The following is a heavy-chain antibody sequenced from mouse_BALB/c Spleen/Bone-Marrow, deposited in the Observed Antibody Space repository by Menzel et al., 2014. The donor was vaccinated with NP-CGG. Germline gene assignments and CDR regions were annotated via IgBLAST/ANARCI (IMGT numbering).Heavy chain of an antibody. CDR1: GFNIKDYY. J-gene: IGHJ1*01. Sequence: VQLKDSGAELVRPGALVKLSCKASGFNIKDYYMHWVKQRPEQGLEWIGWIDPENGNTIYDPKFQGKASITADTSSNTAYLQLSSLTSEDTAVYYCASGYYGSSPYWYFDVWGAGTTVTVSS. CDR2: IDPENGNT. CDR3: ASGYYGSSPYWYFDV. V-gene: IGHV14-1*02. D-gene: IGHD1-1*01.